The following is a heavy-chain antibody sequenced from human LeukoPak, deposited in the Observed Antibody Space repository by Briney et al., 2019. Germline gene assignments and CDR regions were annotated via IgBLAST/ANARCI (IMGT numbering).Heavy chain of an antibody. CDR1: GFTFSSYA. D-gene: IGHD3-9*01. Sequence: GGSLRLSCSASGFTFSSYAMHWVRQAPGKGLEYVSAISSNGGSTYYANSVKGRFTISRDNSKNTLYLQMGSLRAEDMAVYYCARGPHYDILTGYTYYYGMDVWGQGTTVTVSS. V-gene: IGHV3-64*01. CDR2: ISSNGGST. CDR3: ARGPHYDILTGYTYYYGMDV. J-gene: IGHJ6*02.